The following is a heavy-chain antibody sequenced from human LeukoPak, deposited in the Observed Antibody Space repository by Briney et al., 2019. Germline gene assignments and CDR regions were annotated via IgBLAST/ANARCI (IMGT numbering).Heavy chain of an antibody. CDR1: GFTFSDYA. D-gene: IGHD5-18*01. CDR2: LSYDGSKT. Sequence: GGSLRLSCAASGFTFSDYARHWVRQAPGKGLEWVAVLSYDGSKTYYADSVKGRFTISRDNSKNTLYLQMNSLRAEDTAVYYCARGRYNYGISFYFHYWGQGTLVTVSS. J-gene: IGHJ4*02. CDR3: ARGRYNYGISFYFHY. V-gene: IGHV3-30-3*01.